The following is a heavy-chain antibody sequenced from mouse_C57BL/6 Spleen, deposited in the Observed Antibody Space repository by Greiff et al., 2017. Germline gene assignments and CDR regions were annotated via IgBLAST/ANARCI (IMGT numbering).Heavy chain of an antibody. V-gene: IGHV3-6*01. J-gene: IGHJ3*01. D-gene: IGHD4-1*01. CDR1: GYSITSGYY. Sequence: EVKVEESGPGLVKPSQSLSLTCSVTGYSITSGYYWNWIRQFPGNKLEWMGYISYDGSNNYNPSLKNRISITRDTSKNQFFLKLNSVTTEDTATYYCASANWAWFAYWGQGTLVTVSA. CDR2: ISYDGSN. CDR3: ASANWAWFAY.